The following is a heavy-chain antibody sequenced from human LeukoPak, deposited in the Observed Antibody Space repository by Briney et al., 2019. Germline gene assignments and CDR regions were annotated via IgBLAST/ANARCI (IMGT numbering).Heavy chain of an antibody. J-gene: IGHJ5*02. D-gene: IGHD6-13*01. V-gene: IGHV4-39*01. Sequence: SETLSLTCTVSGGSISSSSYYWGWIRQPPGKGLEWIGSIYYSGSTYYNPSLNSRVTISVDTSKNQFSLKLSSVTAADTAVYYCARLHRFIAAARMNWFDPWGQGTLVTVSS. CDR1: GGSISSSSYY. CDR3: ARLHRFIAAARMNWFDP. CDR2: IYYSGST.